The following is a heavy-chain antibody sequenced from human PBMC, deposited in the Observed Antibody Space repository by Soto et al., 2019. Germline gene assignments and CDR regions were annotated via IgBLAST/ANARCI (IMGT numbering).Heavy chain of an antibody. V-gene: IGHV4-39*01. J-gene: IGHJ4*02. CDR2: IYYSGST. Sequence: QLQLQESGPGLVKPSETLSLTCSVSGGSITGSSYYWGWLRQPPGKGLEWIGSIYYSGSTYYTPSLKSRVTISVDTSKNQFSLKLSSVTAADTAVYYCARQGYDSSGYCFDYWGQGTPVTVSS. CDR3: ARQGYDSSGYCFDY. D-gene: IGHD3-22*01. CDR1: GGSITGSSYY.